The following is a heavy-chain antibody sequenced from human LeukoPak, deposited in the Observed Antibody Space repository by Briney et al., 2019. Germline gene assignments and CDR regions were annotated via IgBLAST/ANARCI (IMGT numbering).Heavy chain of an antibody. CDR1: GFTFSSYT. Sequence: PGGSLRLSCAASGFTFSSYTMNWVRQAPGKGLEWVSSISSSSSYIYYADSVKGRFTISRDNAKNSLYLQMNSLRAEDTAVYYCAGEGLIRFRDAFDIWGQGTMITVSS. CDR2: ISSSSSYI. D-gene: IGHD3-3*01. V-gene: IGHV3-21*01. J-gene: IGHJ3*02. CDR3: AGEGLIRFRDAFDI.